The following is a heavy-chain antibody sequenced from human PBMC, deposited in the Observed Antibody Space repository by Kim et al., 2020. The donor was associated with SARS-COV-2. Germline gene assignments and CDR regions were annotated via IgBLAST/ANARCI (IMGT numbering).Heavy chain of an antibody. CDR1: DGSINNGRYY. CDR2: ISYGGRS. Sequence: SETLSLTCTVSDGSINNGRYYWTWIRQPPGKGLEWIGYISYGGRSTYNSSLESRVSLLIDTSTSQFSLKLTSVTAADTATYYCARAATYRTDYYGLDFWG. D-gene: IGHD1-1*01. J-gene: IGHJ6*01. V-gene: IGHV4-61*01. CDR3: ARAATYRTDYYGLDF.